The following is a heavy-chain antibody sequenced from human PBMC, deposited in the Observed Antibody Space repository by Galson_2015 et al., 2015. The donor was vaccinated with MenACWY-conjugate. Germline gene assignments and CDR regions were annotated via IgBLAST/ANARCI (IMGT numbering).Heavy chain of an antibody. V-gene: IGHV5-51*01. Sequence: QSGAEVTKPGDSLQISCTASGYIFATYWIAWVRQMPGKGLEWMGLISPGDSNTRYSPSFQGQVTISADKSISTAYLQWSSLKASDTAMYYCARHPPGGRGMDVWGQGTTVTVSS. CDR2: ISPGDSNT. J-gene: IGHJ6*02. D-gene: IGHD1-26*01. CDR3: ARHPPGGRGMDV. CDR1: GYIFATYW.